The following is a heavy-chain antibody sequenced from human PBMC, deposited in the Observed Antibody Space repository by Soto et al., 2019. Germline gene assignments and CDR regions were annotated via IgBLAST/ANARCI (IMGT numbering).Heavy chain of an antibody. J-gene: IGHJ4*02. Sequence: QVQLVXSGXXXXKXXXXVKXSCKASGYTFTSYAMHWVRXAPGQRLEWMGWINAGNGNTKYSQKFQGRVTITRDTSASTAYMELSSLRSEDTAVYYCARVIGGWYYFDYWGQGTLVTVSS. CDR2: INAGNGNT. CDR3: ARVIGGWYYFDY. CDR1: GYTFTSYA. D-gene: IGHD6-19*01. V-gene: IGHV1-3*01.